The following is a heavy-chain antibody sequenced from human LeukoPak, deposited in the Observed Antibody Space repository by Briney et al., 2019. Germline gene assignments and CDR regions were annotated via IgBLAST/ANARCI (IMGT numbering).Heavy chain of an antibody. Sequence: GGSLRLSCAASGFTFSSYSMKWVRQAPGKGLEWGSSISSSSSYIYYADSARGRFTISRDNAKNSLYLQMNSLRAEDTAVYYCARENYGSGRYEGYFDYWGQGTLVTVSS. CDR3: ARENYGSGRYEGYFDY. CDR2: ISSSSSYI. D-gene: IGHD3-10*01. CDR1: GFTFSSYS. V-gene: IGHV3-21*01. J-gene: IGHJ4*02.